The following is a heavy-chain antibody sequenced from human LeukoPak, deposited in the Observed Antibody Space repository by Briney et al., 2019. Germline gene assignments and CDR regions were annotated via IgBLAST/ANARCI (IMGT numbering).Heavy chain of an antibody. Sequence: GGSLRLSCAASGFSFNNYAMSWVRQAPGKGLEWVSAISTTGGSTYYADSVKGRFTVSRDNSKNTLSLQMDSLRVEDTALCYCAKDWTTVVTPKGYYFDSRGQGTLVTVSS. CDR2: ISTTGGST. V-gene: IGHV3-23*01. D-gene: IGHD4-23*01. CDR3: AKDWTTVVTPKGYYFDS. CDR1: GFSFNNYA. J-gene: IGHJ4*02.